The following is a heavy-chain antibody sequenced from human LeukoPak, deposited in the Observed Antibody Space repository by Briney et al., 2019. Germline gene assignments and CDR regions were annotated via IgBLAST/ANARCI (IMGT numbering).Heavy chain of an antibody. CDR3: VKAVSWSGSWGNDY. V-gene: IGHV3-64D*06. CDR2: ISSGGSTT. J-gene: IGHJ4*02. Sequence: GGSLRLSCSASGFTFSNYPMHWVRQAPGKGLEFVSSISSGGSTTYYADSMKGRFTISRDNSKNTLYLQMISLRAGGTAVYYCVKAVSWSGSWGNDYWGQGALLTVSS. D-gene: IGHD3-3*01. CDR1: GFTFSNYP.